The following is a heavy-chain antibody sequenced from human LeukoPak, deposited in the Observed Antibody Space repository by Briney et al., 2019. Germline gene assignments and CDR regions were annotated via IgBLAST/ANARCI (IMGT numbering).Heavy chain of an antibody. J-gene: IGHJ4*02. V-gene: IGHV4-59*01. Sequence: SETLSLNCTVSGGSISSYYWSWIRQPPGKGLEWIGYIYYSGSTNYNPSLKSRVTISVDTSKNQFSLKLSSVTAADTAVYYCARDGYSGNDGLWGQGSLVTVSS. CDR1: GGSISSYY. CDR3: ARDGYSGNDGL. CDR2: IYYSGST. D-gene: IGHD5-12*01.